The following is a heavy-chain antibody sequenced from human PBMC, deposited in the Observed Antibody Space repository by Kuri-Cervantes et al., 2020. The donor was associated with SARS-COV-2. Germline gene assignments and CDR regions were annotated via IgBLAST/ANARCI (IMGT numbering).Heavy chain of an antibody. Sequence: GGSLRLSCAAYGFTFDAYAMHWVRQAPGKGLEWVSGISWNSGSIGYADSVKGRFTISRDNAKNSLYLQMNSLRAEDTAVYYCAKDWNSGVFDFWGQGTMVTVSS. D-gene: IGHD1-7*01. CDR1: GFTFDAYA. CDR2: ISWNSGSI. CDR3: AKDWNSGVFDF. V-gene: IGHV3-9*01. J-gene: IGHJ4*02.